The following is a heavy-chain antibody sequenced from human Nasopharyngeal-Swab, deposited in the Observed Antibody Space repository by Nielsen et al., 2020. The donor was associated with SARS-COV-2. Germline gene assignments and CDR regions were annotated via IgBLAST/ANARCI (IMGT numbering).Heavy chain of an antibody. V-gene: IGHV3-11*04. Sequence: GESLKISCAASGFTFSASYMRWIRQAPGKGLEWVSYISSSGRTIYSADAVTGRFTISRDNAKNSLSPQMNSLSAEDAAVYCCAGAAGETIVVVTAISWYFDLWGRGTLVTVSS. CDR3: AGAAGETIVVVTAISWYFDL. J-gene: IGHJ2*01. CDR2: ISSSGRTI. D-gene: IGHD2-21*02. CDR1: GFTFSASY.